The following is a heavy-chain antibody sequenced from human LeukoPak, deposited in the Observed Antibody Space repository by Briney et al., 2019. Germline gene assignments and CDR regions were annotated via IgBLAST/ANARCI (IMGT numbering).Heavy chain of an antibody. CDR1: GGSISSYY. CDR3: ARVKTGDGDYFDY. CDR2: IYYSGST. V-gene: IGHV4-59*01. J-gene: IGHJ4*02. Sequence: SETLSLTCTVSGGSISSYYWSWIRQPPGKGLEWIGYIYYSGSTNYNPSLKSRVTISVDTSKNQFSLKLSSVTAADTAVYYCARVKTGDGDYFDYWGQGTLVTVSS. D-gene: IGHD7-27*01.